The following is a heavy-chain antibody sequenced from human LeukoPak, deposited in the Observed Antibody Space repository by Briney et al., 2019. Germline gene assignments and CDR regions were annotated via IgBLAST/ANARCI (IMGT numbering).Heavy chain of an antibody. CDR1: TSI. V-gene: IGHV3-30*04. CDR3: AREGGSSGYAGYFDS. CDR2: VTPDGLTK. Sequence: GRSLRLSCSASTSIIHWVRQAPGKGLEWVALVTPDGLTKSYPDSVKGRFTISRDNSKNTVFLQTDGLRDEDTAVYFCAREGGSSGYAGYFDSWGPGTLVTVSS. J-gene: IGHJ4*02. D-gene: IGHD3-22*01.